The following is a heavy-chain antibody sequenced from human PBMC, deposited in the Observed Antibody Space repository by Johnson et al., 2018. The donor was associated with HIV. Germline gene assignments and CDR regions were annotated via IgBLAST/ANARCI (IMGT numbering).Heavy chain of an antibody. D-gene: IGHD1-20*01. V-gene: IGHV3-30*02. CDR2: IRYDGSNK. Sequence: QVQLVESGGGVVQPGGSLRLSCAASGFTFSSYGMHWVRQAPGKGLEWVAFIRYDGSNKYYADSVKGRFTISRDNAKNSLYLQMNSLRAEDTAVYYCARAPYNWNEGLFAAFDMWGRGTKVTVSS. CDR3: ARAPYNWNEGLFAAFDM. CDR1: GFTFSSYG. J-gene: IGHJ3*02.